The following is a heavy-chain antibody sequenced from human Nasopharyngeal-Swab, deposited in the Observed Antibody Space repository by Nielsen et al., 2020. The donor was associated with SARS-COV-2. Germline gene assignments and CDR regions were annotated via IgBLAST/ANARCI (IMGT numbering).Heavy chain of an antibody. D-gene: IGHD4-17*01. CDR2: IAVYNGKT. J-gene: IGHJ6*03. Sequence: ASVQVSCKASGYSFTTYGISWVRQAPGQGLEWMGWIAVYNGKTNYAQRVQGRVTMTTDLSTDTAYMELRSLRSDDTAVYYCARAHGYYHYLYLWGNGTTLTVSS. V-gene: IGHV1-18*01. CDR3: ARAHGYYHYLYL. CDR1: GYSFTTYG.